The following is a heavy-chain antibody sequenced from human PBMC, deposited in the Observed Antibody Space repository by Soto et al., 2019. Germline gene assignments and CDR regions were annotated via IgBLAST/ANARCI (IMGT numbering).Heavy chain of an antibody. CDR3: ARFSLRVVTADY. CDR1: GGSIISGDYY. J-gene: IGHJ4*02. CDR2: IYYSGST. Sequence: TVSLACTFSGGSIISGDYYWSWIRQPPGKGLEWIGYIYYSGSTYYNPSIKSRVTISVDTSKNQFSLKLSSVTDADTAVYYCARFSLRVVTADYWGQGTLVPVYS. V-gene: IGHV4-30-4*01. D-gene: IGHD3-22*01.